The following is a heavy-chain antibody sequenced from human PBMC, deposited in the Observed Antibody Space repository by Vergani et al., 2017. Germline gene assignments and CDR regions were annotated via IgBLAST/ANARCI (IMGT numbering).Heavy chain of an antibody. D-gene: IGHD3-22*01. CDR2: IIPIFGTA. Sequence: QVQLVQSGAEVKKPGSSVKVSCKASGGTFSSYAISWVRQAPGQGLEWMGGIIPIFGTANYAQKFQGRVTITADESTSTAYMELSSLRSEDTAVYYCASSIDESSGYYCRFDPWGQGTLVTVSS. V-gene: IGHV1-69*01. CDR1: GGTFSSYA. CDR3: ASSIDESSGYYCRFDP. J-gene: IGHJ5*02.